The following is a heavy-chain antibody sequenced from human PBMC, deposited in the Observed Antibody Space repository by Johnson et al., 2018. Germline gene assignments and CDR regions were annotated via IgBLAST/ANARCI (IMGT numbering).Heavy chain of an antibody. Sequence: VQLVESGGGLVQPGGSLILSCAASGFTFSGSTIYWVRQAPGKGLEWVGRIKSKTYNYATAYAASVKGRFTISRDDSKNTRYLQMNSLKTEDTAVYFCTRVERGAYYYGMDVWGQGTTVTVSS. D-gene: IGHD1-1*01. CDR3: TRVERGAYYYGMDV. V-gene: IGHV3-73*01. CDR1: GFTFSGST. J-gene: IGHJ6*02. CDR2: IKSKTYNYAT.